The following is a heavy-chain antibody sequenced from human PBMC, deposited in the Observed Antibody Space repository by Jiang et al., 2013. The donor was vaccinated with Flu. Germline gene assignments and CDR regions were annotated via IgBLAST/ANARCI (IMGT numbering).Heavy chain of an antibody. J-gene: IGHJ4*02. D-gene: IGHD4-23*01. Sequence: RLSCAASGFTFSSFTMTWVRQAPGKGLEWVSGIRVNADITAYADSVMGRFTISRDNSKNTLYLQMNSLRPDDTAVYYCAKDLVFPGWQPLDSWGQGTLVTVSS. CDR3: AKDLVFPGWQPLDS. CDR2: IRVNADIT. V-gene: IGHV3-23*01. CDR1: GFTFSSFT.